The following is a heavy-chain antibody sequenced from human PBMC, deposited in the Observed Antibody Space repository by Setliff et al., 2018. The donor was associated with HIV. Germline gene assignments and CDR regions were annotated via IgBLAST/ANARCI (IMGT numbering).Heavy chain of an antibody. D-gene: IGHD6-13*01. J-gene: IGHJ4*02. CDR1: GLPFYNYW. CDR2: IKQGGSDM. V-gene: IGHV3-7*01. Sequence: GGSLSLSCVASGLPFYNYWMTWLRRAPGRGLEWVANIKQGGSDMHYIESVKGRFTIFRDNAKNAVFLQMNSLRAEDTGVYYCATQTGFYNSHWYDYWGQGTMVTVSS. CDR3: ATQTGFYNSHWYDY.